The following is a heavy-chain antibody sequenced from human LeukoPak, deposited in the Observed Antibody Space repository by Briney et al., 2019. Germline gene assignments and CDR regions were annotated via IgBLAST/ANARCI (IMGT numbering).Heavy chain of an antibody. D-gene: IGHD3-9*01. J-gene: IGHJ5*02. CDR1: GGSFSGYY. Sequence: SETLSLTCAVYGGSFSGYYWSWIRQPPGKGLEWIGYIYYSGSTNYNPSLKSRVTISVDTSKNQFSLKLSSVTAADTAVYYCARVKGDILTGYWLQFDPWGQGTLVTVSS. V-gene: IGHV4-59*01. CDR2: IYYSGST. CDR3: ARVKGDILTGYWLQFDP.